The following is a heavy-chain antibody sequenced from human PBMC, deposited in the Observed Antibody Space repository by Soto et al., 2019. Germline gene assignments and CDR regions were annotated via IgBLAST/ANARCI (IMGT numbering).Heavy chain of an antibody. CDR1: GFTFSSYG. V-gene: IGHV3-30*03. CDR2: ISYDGSNK. D-gene: IGHD3-22*01. CDR3: ARDPYYDSSGYLASYGMDV. Sequence: GGSLRLSCAASGFTFSSYGMHWVRQAPGKGLEWVAVISYDGSNKYYADSVKGRFTISRHNSKNTLYLQMNSLRAEDTAVYYCARDPYYDSSGYLASYGMDVWGQGTTVTVSS. J-gene: IGHJ6*02.